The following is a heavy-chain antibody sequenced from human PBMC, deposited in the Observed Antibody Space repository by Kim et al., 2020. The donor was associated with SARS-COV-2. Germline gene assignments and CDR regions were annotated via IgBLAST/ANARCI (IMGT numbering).Heavy chain of an antibody. CDR3: AKGVKYQLLSRNLNWFDP. J-gene: IGHJ5*02. D-gene: IGHD2-2*01. Sequence: GGSLRLSCAASGFTFSSYAMSWVRQAPGKGLEWVSAISGSGGSTYYADSVKGRFTISRDNSKNTLYLQMNSLRAEDTAVYYCAKGVKYQLLSRNLNWFDPWGQGTLVTVSS. V-gene: IGHV3-23*01. CDR2: ISGSGGST. CDR1: GFTFSSYA.